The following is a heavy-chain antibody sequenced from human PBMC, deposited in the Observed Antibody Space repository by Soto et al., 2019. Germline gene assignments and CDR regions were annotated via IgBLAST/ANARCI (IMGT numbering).Heavy chain of an antibody. Sequence: SETLSLTCTVSGGSVSSGSYYWSWIRQPPGKGLEWIGYIYYSGSTNYNPSLKSRVTISVDTSKNQFSLKLSSVTAADTAVYYCARDSFITSGMDVWGQGTTVTVSS. D-gene: IGHD3-3*01. CDR3: ARDSFITSGMDV. V-gene: IGHV4-61*01. J-gene: IGHJ6*02. CDR2: IYYSGST. CDR1: GGSVSSGSYY.